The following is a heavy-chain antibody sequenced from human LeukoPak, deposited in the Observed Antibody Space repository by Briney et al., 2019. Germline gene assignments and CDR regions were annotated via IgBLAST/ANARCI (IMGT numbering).Heavy chain of an antibody. CDR1: GFTSSSYS. D-gene: IGHD2-15*01. V-gene: IGHV3-21*01. CDR2: ISSSSGYI. CDR3: AREYCSGGSCYSFLDY. Sequence: GGSLRLSCAASGFTSSSYSMNWVRQAPGKGLEWVSSISSSSGYIYYADSVKGRFTISRDSAKNSLYLQMNSLRAEDTAVYYCAREYCSGGSCYSFLDYWGQGTLVTVSS. J-gene: IGHJ4*02.